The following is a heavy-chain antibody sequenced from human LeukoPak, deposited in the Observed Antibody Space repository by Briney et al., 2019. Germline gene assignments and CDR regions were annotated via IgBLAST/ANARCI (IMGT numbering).Heavy chain of an antibody. CDR1: GGSFRNYA. J-gene: IGHJ4*02. D-gene: IGHD7-27*01. CDR2: IIPIFGTA. V-gene: IGHV1-69*13. Sequence: TVNVSCQSSGGSFRNYAIIRVAQAPAPGLEWMGGIIPIFGTANYAQKFQRRVTITADESTSTAYMELSSLRSEDTAVYYCARGSYTLGYQPYWGQGTLVTVSS. CDR3: ARGSYTLGYQPY.